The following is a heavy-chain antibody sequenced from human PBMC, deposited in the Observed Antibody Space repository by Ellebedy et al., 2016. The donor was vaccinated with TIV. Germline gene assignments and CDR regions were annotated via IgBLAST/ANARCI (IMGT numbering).Heavy chain of an antibody. Sequence: PGGSLRLSCAASGFIFSSYGMHWVRQAQRKGLEWVAFIRYDETNKFYADSVKGRFIISRDNSKNTLYLQMNSLRAEDTAVYYCAKDRLWRGSGTQTFDNWGQGTLVTVSS. CDR3: AKDRLWRGSGTQTFDN. CDR2: IRYDETNK. J-gene: IGHJ4*02. CDR1: GFIFSSYG. D-gene: IGHD3-10*01. V-gene: IGHV3-30*02.